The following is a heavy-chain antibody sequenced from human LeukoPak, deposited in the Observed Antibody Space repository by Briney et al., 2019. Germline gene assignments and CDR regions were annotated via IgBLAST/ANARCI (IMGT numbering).Heavy chain of an antibody. Sequence: ASVKVSCKAPGYTFTNYGITWVRQAPGQGLEWTGWISTNHGNTNYAQKIQGRVTMTTDTSTSTAYMELRNLRSDDTAMYYCARDQIRQGLPGYWGQGTLVTVSS. D-gene: IGHD6-19*01. CDR3: ARDQIRQGLPGY. CDR1: GYTFTNYG. V-gene: IGHV1-18*01. CDR2: ISTNHGNT. J-gene: IGHJ4*02.